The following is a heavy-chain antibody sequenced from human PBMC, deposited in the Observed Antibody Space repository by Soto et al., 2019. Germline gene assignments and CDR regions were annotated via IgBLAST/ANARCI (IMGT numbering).Heavy chain of an antibody. CDR2: ISISADST. D-gene: IGHD2-2*01. CDR3: AKNRYCSSTSCYLDPYYFHY. Sequence: EVQLLESGGALVQPGGSLRLSCAASGFTFSSYAMSWVRQAPGKGLEWVSTISISADSTYYVYSVKGRFTISRDNSKNTLYLQMNSLRAEDTAVYYCAKNRYCSSTSCYLDPYYFHYWVQGTLVTVSS. J-gene: IGHJ4*02. CDR1: GFTFSSYA. V-gene: IGHV3-23*01.